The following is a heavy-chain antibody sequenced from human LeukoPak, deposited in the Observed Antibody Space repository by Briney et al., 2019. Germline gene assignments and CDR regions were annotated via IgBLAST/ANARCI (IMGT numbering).Heavy chain of an antibody. V-gene: IGHV4-61*02. Sequence: SETLSLTCTVSGGSISSGSYYWSWIRQPAGKGLEWIGRIYTSGSTNYNPSLKSRVTISVDTSKNQFSLKLSSVTAADTAVYYCARGASITMIVVAKGAFDIWGQGTMVTVSS. CDR3: ARGASITMIVVAKGAFDI. CDR2: IYTSGST. J-gene: IGHJ3*02. CDR1: GGSISSGSYY. D-gene: IGHD3-22*01.